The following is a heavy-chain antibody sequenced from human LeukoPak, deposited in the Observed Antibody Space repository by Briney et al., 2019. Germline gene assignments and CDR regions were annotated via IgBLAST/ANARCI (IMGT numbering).Heavy chain of an antibody. J-gene: IGHJ4*02. CDR1: GGSISSANYH. Sequence: SETLSLTCTVSGGSISSANYHWGWIRQPPGKGLEWIVEIYYSGSTYYNPSLKSRVTISVDTSNNQFSLRLSPVTAADTAVYYCARLGAGYFGEEYWGQGTLVIVSS. V-gene: IGHV4-39*01. CDR3: ARLGAGYFGEEY. CDR2: IYYSGST. D-gene: IGHD3-16*01.